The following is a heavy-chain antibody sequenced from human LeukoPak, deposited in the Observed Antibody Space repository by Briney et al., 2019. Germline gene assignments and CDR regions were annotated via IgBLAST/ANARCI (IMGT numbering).Heavy chain of an antibody. CDR2: IYYSGST. J-gene: IGHJ6*03. Sequence: SETLSLTCTVSGGSIRSYYWSWIRQPPGKGLEWIGYIYYSGSTNYKPSLKSRVTISVDTSKNQFSLNLNSVTAADTAVYYCARAGYGDYPYYYYYMDVWGKGTTVTTSS. CDR3: ARAGYGDYPYYYYYMDV. D-gene: IGHD4-17*01. CDR1: GGSIRSYY. V-gene: IGHV4-59*01.